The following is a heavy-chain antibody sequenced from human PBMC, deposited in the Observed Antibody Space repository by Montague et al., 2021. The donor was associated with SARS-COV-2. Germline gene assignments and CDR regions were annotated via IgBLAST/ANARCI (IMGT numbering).Heavy chain of an antibody. CDR3: ARGRGLSGFYGLGPLYYYGMDV. CDR2: INHSGST. Sequence: SETLSLTCTVSGGSIRDYYWSWIRQPPGKGLEWIDYINHSGSTNSNPSLTSRVIISLDTSRNQFSLTLNSVTTADTAVFYCARGRGLSGFYGLGPLYYYGMDVWGQGTTVIVSS. D-gene: IGHD3-3*01. V-gene: IGHV4-59*01. J-gene: IGHJ6*02. CDR1: GGSIRDYY.